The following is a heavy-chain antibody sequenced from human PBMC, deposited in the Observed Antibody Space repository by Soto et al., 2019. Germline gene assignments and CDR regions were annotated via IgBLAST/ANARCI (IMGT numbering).Heavy chain of an antibody. J-gene: IGHJ6*02. V-gene: IGHV4-34*01. D-gene: IGHD2-21*01. CDR3: AGHILYGMDV. CDR2: INHSGST. CDR1: GGAFSGYY. Sequence: QVQLQQWGAGLLKPSETLSLPCAVYGGAFSGYYWSWIRQPPGKGLEWIGEINHSGSTNYNPSLKSRVTISVDTSKNQFSLKLSSVTAADTAVYYCAGHILYGMDVWGQGTTVTVSS.